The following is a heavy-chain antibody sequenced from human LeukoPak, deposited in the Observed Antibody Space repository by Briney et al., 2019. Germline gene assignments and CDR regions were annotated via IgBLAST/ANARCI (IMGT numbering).Heavy chain of an antibody. D-gene: IGHD3-10*01. CDR1: GYSFTSYW. CDR2: IYPGDSDT. CDR3: ARTETYYGSGSYFDAFDI. J-gene: IGHJ3*02. Sequence: GESLKISCTGSGYSFTSYWIGWVRPMPGKGLEWMGIIYPGDSDTRYSPSFQGQVTISADKSISTAYLQWSSLKASDTAMYYCARTETYYGSGSYFDAFDIWGQGTMVTVSS. V-gene: IGHV5-51*01.